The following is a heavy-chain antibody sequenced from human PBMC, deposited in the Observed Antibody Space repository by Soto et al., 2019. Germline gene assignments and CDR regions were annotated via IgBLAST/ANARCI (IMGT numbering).Heavy chain of an antibody. CDR1: GGSFSIYG. V-gene: IGHV1-69*13. CDR3: ASSVGIASTGEHGMDV. Sequence: ASVKVSCKASGGSFSIYGISWVRQAPGQGPEWMGGINPNRRAPNYAQKFQGRVTMVADESTTTASMELSSLKFEDTAVYYCASSVGIASTGEHGMDVWGQGTSVTVSS. J-gene: IGHJ6*02. D-gene: IGHD2-8*02. CDR2: INPNRRAP.